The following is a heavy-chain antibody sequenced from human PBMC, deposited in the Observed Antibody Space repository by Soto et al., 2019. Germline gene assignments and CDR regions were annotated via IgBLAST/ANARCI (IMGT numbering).Heavy chain of an antibody. Sequence: EVQLVESGGGLVQPGGSLRLSCAASGFTFSSYWMHWVRQAPGKGLVWVSRINSDGGSTSYADSVKGRFTISRDNAKNTLYLQMNNPRAEHTAVYYCVRTSLVMAAATPADYWGQGTLVTVSS. CDR3: VRTSLVMAAATPADY. CDR1: GFTFSSYW. CDR2: INSDGGST. V-gene: IGHV3-74*01. D-gene: IGHD2-15*01. J-gene: IGHJ4*02.